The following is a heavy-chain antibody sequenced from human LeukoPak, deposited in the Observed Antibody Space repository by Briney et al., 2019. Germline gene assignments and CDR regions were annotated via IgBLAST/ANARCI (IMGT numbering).Heavy chain of an antibody. V-gene: IGHV3-23*01. J-gene: IGHJ3*02. CDR2: ISGSGGST. D-gene: IGHD5-18*01. CDR3: AKGVRNSYGQDAFDI. CDR1: GFTFSNYA. Sequence: GGSLRLSCAASGFTFSNYAMSWVRQAPGKGLEWVSAISGSGGSTYYADSVKGRFTISRDNSKNTLYLQMNSLRAEDTAVYYCAKGVRNSYGQDAFDIWGQGTMVTVSA.